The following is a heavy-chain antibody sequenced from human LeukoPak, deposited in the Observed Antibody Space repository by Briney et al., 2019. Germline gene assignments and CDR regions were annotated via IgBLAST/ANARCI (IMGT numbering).Heavy chain of an antibody. J-gene: IGHJ4*02. D-gene: IGHD7-27*01. CDR2: IWYDGSNK. Sequence: HPGGSLRLSCAASGFTFSSYGMHWVRQAPGKGLEWVAVIWYDGSNKYYADSVRGRFTVSRDNSKNTLYLQMNSLRTEDTAIYYCASPGDIGFWGQGTLVTVSS. CDR3: ASPGDIGF. CDR1: GFTFSSYG. V-gene: IGHV3-33*01.